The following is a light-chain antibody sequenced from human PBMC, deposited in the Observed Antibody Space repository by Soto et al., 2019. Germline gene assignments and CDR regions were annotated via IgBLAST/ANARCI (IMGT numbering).Light chain of an antibody. V-gene: IGKV3-20*01. J-gene: IGKJ1*01. Sequence: ELVLPQSPGPLSLSPGERATLSCRASQSVRSNFLAWYQQKPGQAPRLLIYGASNRATGIPDRVSGSGSGTDITLTITRLEPEEFAMYYCQRYDSFRTFGQGTKVEIK. CDR2: GAS. CDR1: QSVRSNF. CDR3: QRYDSFRT.